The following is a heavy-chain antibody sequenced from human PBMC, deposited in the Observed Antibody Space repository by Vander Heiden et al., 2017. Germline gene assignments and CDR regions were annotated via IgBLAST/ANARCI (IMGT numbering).Heavy chain of an antibody. CDR1: GFTFSDYY. V-gene: IGHV3-11*01. CDR2: ISSSGRTI. Sequence: QVQLVESGGGLVKPGGSLRLSCSASGFTFSDYYMSWIRQAPGKGLEWVSYISSSGRTIYYADSVKGRFTISRDNAKNSLYLQMNSLRAEDTAVYYCARVILAAAGNYWYFDLWGRGTLVTVSS. J-gene: IGHJ2*01. D-gene: IGHD6-13*01. CDR3: ARVILAAAGNYWYFDL.